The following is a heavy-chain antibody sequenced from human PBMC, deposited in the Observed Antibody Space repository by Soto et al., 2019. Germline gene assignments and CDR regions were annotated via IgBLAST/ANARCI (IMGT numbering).Heavy chain of an antibody. CDR2: MNPNSGNT. CDR3: ARYSVANIRFFDY. V-gene: IGHV1-8*01. D-gene: IGHD1-26*01. CDR1: GYTFTSYD. Sequence: GASLKVSCKASGYTFTSYDINWVRQATGQGLEWMGWMNPNSGNTGYAQKFQGRVTMTRNTSISTAYMELSSLRSEDTAVYFCARYSVANIRFFDYWGQGTLVTVSS. J-gene: IGHJ4*02.